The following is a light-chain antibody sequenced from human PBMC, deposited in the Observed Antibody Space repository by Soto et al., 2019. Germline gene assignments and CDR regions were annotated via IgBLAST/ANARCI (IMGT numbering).Light chain of an antibody. CDR2: DKN. Sequence: QSVLTQPPSVSAAPGQKVTISCSGSSSNIGNNYVSWYQQLPGTAPKLLIYDKNKRPSGIPDRFSGSKSGTSATLGITGLQTGDEADYYCGTWDSSLSADVFGTGTKGTVL. J-gene: IGLJ1*01. CDR3: GTWDSSLSADV. CDR1: SSNIGNNY. V-gene: IGLV1-51*01.